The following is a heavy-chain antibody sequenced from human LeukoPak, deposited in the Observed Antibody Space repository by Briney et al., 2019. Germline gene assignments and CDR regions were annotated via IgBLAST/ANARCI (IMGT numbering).Heavy chain of an antibody. CDR2: IDWDDDK. V-gene: IGHV2-70*20. CDR1: EFSLRTSGMC. J-gene: IGHJ4*02. D-gene: IGHD1-26*01. CDR3: ARTYYSGSSHLFDY. Sequence: SGPTLVNPTQTLTLTCTFSEFSLRTSGMCVSWVRQPPGKALEWLSLIDWDDDKYYSTSLKTRLTISKDTSKNQVVLTMTNMDPVDTATYYCARTYYSGSSHLFDYWGQGTLVTVSS.